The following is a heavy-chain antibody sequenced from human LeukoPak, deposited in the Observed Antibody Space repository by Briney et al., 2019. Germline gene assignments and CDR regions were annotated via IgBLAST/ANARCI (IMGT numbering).Heavy chain of an antibody. V-gene: IGHV1-69*04. CDR3: ASSMITFGGVPYYFDY. CDR2: IIPILGIA. J-gene: IGHJ4*02. D-gene: IGHD3-16*01. CDR1: GGTFSSYA. Sequence: ASVKVSCKASGGTFSSYAISWVRQAPGQGLEWMGRIIPILGIANYAQKFQGRVTITADKSTSTAYMELSSLRSEDTAGYYCASSMITFGGVPYYFDYWGQGTLVTVSS.